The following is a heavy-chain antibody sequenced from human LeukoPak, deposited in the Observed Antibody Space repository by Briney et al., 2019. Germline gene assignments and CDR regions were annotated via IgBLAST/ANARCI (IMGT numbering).Heavy chain of an antibody. CDR3: ARDDGGGVTDAFDI. CDR2: IYYSGTT. Sequence: PSETLSLTCTVSGGSISSTSYYWGWIRQPPGKGLEWIGSIYYSGTTYYNPSLKSRVTLSVDTSKNQFSLKLSSVTAADTAVYYCARDDGGGVTDAFDIWGQGTMVTVSS. J-gene: IGHJ3*02. D-gene: IGHD3-16*01. V-gene: IGHV4-39*07. CDR1: GGSISSTSYY.